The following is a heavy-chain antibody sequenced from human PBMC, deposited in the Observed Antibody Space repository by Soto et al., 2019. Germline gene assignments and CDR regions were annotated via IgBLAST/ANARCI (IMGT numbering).Heavy chain of an antibody. CDR2: ITGSGDTT. V-gene: IGHV3-23*01. J-gene: IGHJ4*02. CDR1: GFTFSRYA. CDR3: AKAHLGYCSGDNCYFDS. Sequence: SLRLSCAASGFTFSRYAMSWVRQAPGKGLEWVSGITGSGDTTNYADSVKGRFTISRDNSKNTLYLQLNTLRAEDTAIYYCAKAHLGYCSGDNCYFDSWGQGNLVTVSS. D-gene: IGHD2-15*01.